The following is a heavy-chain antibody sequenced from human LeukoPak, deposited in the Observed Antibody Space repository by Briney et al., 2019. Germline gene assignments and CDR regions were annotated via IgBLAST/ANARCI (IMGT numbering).Heavy chain of an antibody. Sequence: ASVKVSCTASRSTFTGYYMHWVRQAPGQGLEWMGWINPNSGDTNSAQKFQGRVTMIRDTSISTAYMELSRLRFDDTAVYYCARGPRWDPHFDYWGQGTLVTVSS. V-gene: IGHV1-2*02. D-gene: IGHD1-26*01. CDR1: RSTFTGYY. CDR3: ARGPRWDPHFDY. J-gene: IGHJ4*02. CDR2: INPNSGDT.